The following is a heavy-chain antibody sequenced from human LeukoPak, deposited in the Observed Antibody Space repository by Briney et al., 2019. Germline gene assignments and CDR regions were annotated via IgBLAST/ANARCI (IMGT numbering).Heavy chain of an antibody. CDR3: ATEVPVPLRQSYGPGSHYMDV. J-gene: IGHJ6*03. D-gene: IGHD3-10*01. V-gene: IGHV1-24*01. CDR2: FDPADFER. CDR1: RYTFTGYY. Sequence: ALVKVSCKAFRYTFTGYYMHWVRQAPGNGREWRGSFDPADFERNYAEKLQGRATMTEDTYIETAYMGVSSLRLEDTAVYYCATEVPVPLRQSYGPGSHYMDVWGKGTTVIVSS.